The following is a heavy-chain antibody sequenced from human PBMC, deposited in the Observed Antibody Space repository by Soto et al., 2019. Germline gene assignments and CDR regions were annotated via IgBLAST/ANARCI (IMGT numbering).Heavy chain of an antibody. D-gene: IGHD3-16*02. J-gene: IGHJ4*02. V-gene: IGHV3-7*04. CDR2: IKQDGSEE. Sequence: EVQLVESGGGLVQPGGSVRLSCAASGFTFSSYWMTWVRQAPGKGLEWVANIKQDGSEEYYVDSVKGRFTISRDNAKNSLYLQMTSLRAEDTAVYYSARGAFPTWGSYPLDYWGQGTLVTVSS. CDR1: GFTFSSYW. CDR3: ARGAFPTWGSYPLDY.